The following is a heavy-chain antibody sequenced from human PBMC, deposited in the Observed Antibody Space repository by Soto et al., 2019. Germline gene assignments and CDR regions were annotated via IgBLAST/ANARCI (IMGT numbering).Heavy chain of an antibody. Sequence: SETLSLTCAVSGGSISSGGYSWSWIRQPPGKGLEWIGYIYHSGSTYYNPSLKSRVTISVDRSKNQFSLKLSSVTAADTAVYYCARALPAEDYYYYGMDVWGQGTTVTVSS. J-gene: IGHJ6*02. CDR3: ARALPAEDYYYYGMDV. CDR1: GGSISSGGYS. V-gene: IGHV4-30-2*01. CDR2: IYHSGST.